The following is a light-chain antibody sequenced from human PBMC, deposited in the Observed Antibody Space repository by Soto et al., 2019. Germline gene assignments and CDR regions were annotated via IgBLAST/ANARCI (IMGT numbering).Light chain of an antibody. J-gene: IGKJ1*01. Sequence: DIQMTQSPSTLSASVGDRVTITCRAGQSISFYLAWYQQKPGKAPKVLIWNASTLHRGVPSRFSGSGSGTEFTLTISSLQPDDFATYYCQQYNYYSTWTFGQGTRVEL. CDR2: NAS. CDR3: QQYNYYSTWT. V-gene: IGKV1-5*01. CDR1: QSISFY.